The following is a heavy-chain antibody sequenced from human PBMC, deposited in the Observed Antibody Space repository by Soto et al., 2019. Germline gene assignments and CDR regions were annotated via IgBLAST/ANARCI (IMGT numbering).Heavy chain of an antibody. CDR2: IKSKTEGGTT. D-gene: IGHD6-25*01. V-gene: IGHV3-15*01. CDR3: TTACQRHKSVDY. CDR1: VFSFSNAW. J-gene: IGHJ4*02. Sequence: GEALRLSCADCVFSFSNAWVSLVGQASGKGREGVGRIKSKTEGGTTDYAAAVKGRITISRDDAKKTLYLHMNSLETEERALDYCTTACQRHKSVDYWGQATLVTVSS.